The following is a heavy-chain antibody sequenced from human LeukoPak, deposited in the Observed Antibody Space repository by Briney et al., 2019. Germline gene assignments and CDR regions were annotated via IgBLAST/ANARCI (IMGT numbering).Heavy chain of an antibody. D-gene: IGHD3/OR15-3a*01. CDR3: AREGYDFSAPAFDY. V-gene: IGHV3-64*01. CDR1: GFTFSSYA. J-gene: IGHJ4*02. Sequence: GGSLRLSCAASGFTFSSYAMHWVRQAPGKGLEYVSAISSNGGSTYYANSVKGRFTISRDSSKNTLYLQMGSLRAEDMAVYYCAREGYDFSAPAFDYWGQGTLVTVSS. CDR2: ISSNGGST.